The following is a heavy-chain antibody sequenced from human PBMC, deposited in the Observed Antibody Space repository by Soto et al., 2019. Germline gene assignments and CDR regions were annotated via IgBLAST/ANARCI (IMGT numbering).Heavy chain of an antibody. CDR1: GGSISSYY. CDR3: ARGWVREPTCPFDI. Sequence: SETLSLTCTVSGGSISSYYWSWIRQPPGKGLEWIGYIYYSGSTNYNPSLKSRVTISVDTSKNQFSLKLSSVTAADTAVYYCARGWVREPTCPFDIWGQGTMVTVSS. J-gene: IGHJ3*02. CDR2: IYYSGST. D-gene: IGHD3-10*01. V-gene: IGHV4-59*01.